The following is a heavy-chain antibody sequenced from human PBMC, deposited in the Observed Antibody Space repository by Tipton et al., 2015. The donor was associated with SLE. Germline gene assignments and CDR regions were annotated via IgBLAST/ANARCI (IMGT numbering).Heavy chain of an antibody. J-gene: IGHJ4*02. Sequence: TLSLTCTVSGGSLSSASFWWSWVRQPAGKGLEWIGRIYASGSTTYNPSLKSRVTMSIDTSKNQFSLKLSSVTAADTAVYYCAKDSGTYYFDFWGQGVLVNVSS. V-gene: IGHV4-61*02. CDR1: GGSLSSASFW. CDR3: AKDSGTYYFDF. CDR2: IYASGST. D-gene: IGHD1-26*01.